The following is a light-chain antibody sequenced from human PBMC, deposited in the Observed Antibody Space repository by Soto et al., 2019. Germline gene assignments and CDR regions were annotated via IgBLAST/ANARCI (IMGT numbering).Light chain of an antibody. CDR2: EVS. CDR1: SSDIGAYNY. J-gene: IGLJ1*01. Sequence: QSVLTQPASVSVSPGQSITMSCTGSSSDIGAYNYVSWFQQYPGKAPKLIISEVSNRPSGVSNRFSGSKSGTAASLTISGLQTEDEADYFCFSFTTDWTHVFGTGTKVTVL. V-gene: IGLV2-14*01. CDR3: FSFTTDWTHV.